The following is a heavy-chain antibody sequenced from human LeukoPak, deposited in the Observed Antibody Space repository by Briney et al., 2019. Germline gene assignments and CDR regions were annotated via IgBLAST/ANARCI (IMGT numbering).Heavy chain of an antibody. J-gene: IGHJ6*02. D-gene: IGHD2/OR15-2a*01. Sequence: ASVKVSCTASGYTFTSYGISWVRQAPGQGLEWMGWISAYNGNTNYAQKLQGRVTMTTDTSTSTAYMELRSLRSDDTAVYYCARNMAAYYYYYGMDVWGQGTTVTVSS. CDR2: ISAYNGNT. CDR3: ARNMAAYYYYYGMDV. V-gene: IGHV1-18*01. CDR1: GYTFTSYG.